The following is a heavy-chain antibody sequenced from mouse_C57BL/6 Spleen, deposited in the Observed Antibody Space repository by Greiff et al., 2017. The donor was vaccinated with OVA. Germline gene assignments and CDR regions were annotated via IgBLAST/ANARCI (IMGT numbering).Heavy chain of an antibody. V-gene: IGHV1-64*01. CDR3: ARERENYYGSSPIMDY. CDR1: GYTFTSYW. J-gene: IGHJ4*01. D-gene: IGHD1-1*01. CDR2: IHPNSGST. Sequence: QVQLQQPGAELVKPGASVKLSCKASGYTFTSYWMHWVKQRPGQGLEWIGMIHPNSGSTNYNEKFKSKATLTVDKSSSTAYMQLSSLTSEDSAVEYCARERENYYGSSPIMDYWGQGTSVTVAS.